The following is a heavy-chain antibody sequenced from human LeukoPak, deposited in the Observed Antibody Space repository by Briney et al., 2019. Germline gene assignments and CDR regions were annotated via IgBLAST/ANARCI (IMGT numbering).Heavy chain of an antibody. V-gene: IGHV3-74*01. D-gene: IGHD2-21*01. CDR2: INTDGSST. Sequence: GGSLRLSCAASGFTFSSYWMHWVRQAPGKGLVWVSRINTDGSSTSYADSVKGRFTISRDNSKNTLYLQMNSLRAEDTAVYYCAKDGQIVVVIPDAFDIWGQGTMVTVSS. J-gene: IGHJ3*02. CDR1: GFTFSSYW. CDR3: AKDGQIVVVIPDAFDI.